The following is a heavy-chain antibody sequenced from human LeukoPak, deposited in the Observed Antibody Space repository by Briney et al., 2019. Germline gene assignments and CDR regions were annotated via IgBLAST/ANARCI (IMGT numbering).Heavy chain of an antibody. Sequence: SETLSLTCTVSGGSISRYYWSWIRQPPGKGLEWIGYIFYSGSTNDNPSLKSRVTISVDTSKTQFSLKLSSVTAADTAVYYCARGDNWFDPWGQGTLVTVSS. CDR1: GGSISRYY. J-gene: IGHJ5*02. CDR2: IFYSGST. CDR3: ARGDNWFDP. V-gene: IGHV4-59*01.